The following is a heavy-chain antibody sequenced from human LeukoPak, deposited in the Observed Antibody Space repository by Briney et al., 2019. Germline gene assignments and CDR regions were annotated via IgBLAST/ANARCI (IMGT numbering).Heavy chain of an antibody. J-gene: IGHJ4*02. CDR2: IKQDGSEK. CDR1: GFSLSNYW. D-gene: IGHD7-27*01. Sequence: PGGSLRLSCAASGFSLSNYWMNWVRQAPGEGLEWVANIKQDGSEKNYVDSVKGRFSISRDNAKNSLILQMNSLRDEDTAVYYCAREVWAPFDSWGQGTLVSVSS. CDR3: AREVWAPFDS. V-gene: IGHV3-7*01.